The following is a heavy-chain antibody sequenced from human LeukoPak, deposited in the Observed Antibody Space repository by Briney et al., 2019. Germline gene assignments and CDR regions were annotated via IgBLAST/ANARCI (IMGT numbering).Heavy chain of an antibody. CDR1: GDSVSSKSVV. J-gene: IGHJ6*02. V-gene: IGHV6-1*01. CDR3: ARGFSGSMDV. CDR2: TYYRSKWYN. Sequence: SQTLSLTCGISGDSVSSKSVVWNWIRQSPSRGLEWLGRTYYRSKWYNDYAVSVKSRITINPDTSKSQFSLQLNSVTPEDTAVYYCARGFSGSMDVWGQGTTVTVSS. D-gene: IGHD3-22*01.